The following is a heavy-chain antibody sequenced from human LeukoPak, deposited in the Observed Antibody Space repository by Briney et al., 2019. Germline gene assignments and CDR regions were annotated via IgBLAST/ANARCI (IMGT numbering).Heavy chain of an antibody. J-gene: IGHJ4*02. CDR2: IYYSGST. D-gene: IGHD3-16*01. CDR1: GGSISGYY. Sequence: PSETLSLTCTVSGGSISGYYWSWIRQPPGKGLEWIGNIYYSGSTNYNPSLKSRVTISVDASKNHFSLKLSSVTAADTAVYYCARDRSLGIIDYWGQGTLVTVSS. CDR3: ARDRSLGIIDY. V-gene: IGHV4-59*01.